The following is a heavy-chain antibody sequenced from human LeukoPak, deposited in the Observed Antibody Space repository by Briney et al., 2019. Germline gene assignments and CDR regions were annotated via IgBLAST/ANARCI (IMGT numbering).Heavy chain of an antibody. CDR1: GFTFSSYG. CDR2: ISYGGSNK. D-gene: IGHD6-13*01. CDR3: AKDRGSSWFSTYFDY. Sequence: GGSLRPSCAASGFTFSSYGMHWVRQAPGKGLEWVAVISYGGSNKYYADSVKGRFTISRDNSKNTLYLQMNSLRAEDTAVYYCAKDRGSSWFSTYFDYWGQGTLVTVSS. J-gene: IGHJ4*02. V-gene: IGHV3-30*18.